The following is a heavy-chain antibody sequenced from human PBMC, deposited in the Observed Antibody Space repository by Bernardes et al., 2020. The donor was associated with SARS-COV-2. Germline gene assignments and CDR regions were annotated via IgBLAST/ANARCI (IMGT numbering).Heavy chain of an antibody. CDR1: GGSISSSSYY. CDR2: INYSGNT. J-gene: IGHJ5*02. CDR3: ARLTTSSGGNWFDN. V-gene: IGHV4-39*01. D-gene: IGHD6-6*01. Sequence: SETLSLTCSVSGGSISSSSYYWVWVRQPPGRGLDWIGSINYSGNTYYKSSLKSRVAISVDTSKHQFSLMLTSVTAADMAVYYCARLTTSSGGNWFDNWGQGTLVAVSA.